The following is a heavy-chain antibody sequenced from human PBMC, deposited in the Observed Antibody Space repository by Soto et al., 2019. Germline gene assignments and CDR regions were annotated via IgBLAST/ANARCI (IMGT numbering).Heavy chain of an antibody. CDR2: ISSSSSTI. J-gene: IGHJ4*02. CDR3: ARGLNYYDSSGYYPLDY. D-gene: IGHD3-22*01. CDR1: GFTFSSYS. Sequence: PGGSLRLSCAASGFTFSSYSMNWVRQAPGKGLEWVSYISSSSSTIYYADSVKGRFTISRDNAKNSLYLQMNSLRDEDTAVYYCARGLNYYDSSGYYPLDYWGQGTLVTV. V-gene: IGHV3-48*02.